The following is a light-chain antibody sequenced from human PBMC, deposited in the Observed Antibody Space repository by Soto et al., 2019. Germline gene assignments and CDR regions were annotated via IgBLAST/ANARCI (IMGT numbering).Light chain of an antibody. Sequence: IQLTQSPSSLSASVGDRVTLSCRASQGDEIFVTWYQQKSGKAPKLLIYAASTLQRGVPSRFSGSGSGTDFTLTISRLQPEDFATYYCQQLMDRPFTFGHGTKLDIK. CDR3: QQLMDRPFT. CDR2: AAS. CDR1: QGDEIF. V-gene: IGKV1-9*01. J-gene: IGKJ3*01.